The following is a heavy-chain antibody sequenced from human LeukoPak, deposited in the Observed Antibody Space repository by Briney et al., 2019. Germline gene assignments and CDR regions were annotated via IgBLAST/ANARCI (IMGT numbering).Heavy chain of an antibody. J-gene: IGHJ4*02. CDR3: ARDGVVTMELDY. Sequence: KSSQTLSLTCTVSGDSISSSRHYWIWIRHPAGKGLEWIGRIYPSGNTNYNPSLKSRVTISLDTSKNQFSLNLRSVTAADTAVYYCARDGVVTMELDYWGQGTLVTVYS. V-gene: IGHV4-61*02. D-gene: IGHD3-3*01. CDR2: IYPSGNT. CDR1: GDSISSSRHY.